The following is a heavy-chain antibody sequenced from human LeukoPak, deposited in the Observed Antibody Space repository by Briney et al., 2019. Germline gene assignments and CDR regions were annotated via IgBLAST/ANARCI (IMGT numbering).Heavy chain of an antibody. CDR3: ARGLGGYSYGSHDY. D-gene: IGHD5-18*01. CDR2: IYSDGSST. CDR1: GFTFSSYW. Sequence: KAGGSLRLSCAASGFTFSSYWMHWVRQAPGKGLVWVSRIYSDGSSTSYADSVKGRFTISRDNAKNTLYLQMNSLRAEDTAVYYCARGLGGYSYGSHDYWGRGTLVTVSS. V-gene: IGHV3-74*01. J-gene: IGHJ4*02.